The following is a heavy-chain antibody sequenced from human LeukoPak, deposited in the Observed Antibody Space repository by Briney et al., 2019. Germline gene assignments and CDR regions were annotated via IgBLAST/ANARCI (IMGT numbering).Heavy chain of an antibody. V-gene: IGHV3-23*01. J-gene: IGHJ4*02. CDR1: GFTFSSYA. CDR2: ISDGGGST. Sequence: GGSLRLSCAASGFTFSSYAMSWVRQAPGKGLEWVSAISDGGGSTYYADSVKGRFTISRDNSKNTLYLQMNSLRAEDTAVYYCAKDPKNRYYYDSSGYYYYWGQGTLVTVSS. D-gene: IGHD3-22*01. CDR3: AKDPKNRYYYDSSGYYYY.